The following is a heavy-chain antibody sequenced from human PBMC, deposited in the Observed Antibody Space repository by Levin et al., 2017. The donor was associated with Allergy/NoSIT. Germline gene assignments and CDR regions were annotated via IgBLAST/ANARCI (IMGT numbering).Heavy chain of an antibody. CDR1: GYSFSGYY. D-gene: IGHD5-12*01. Sequence: PGESLKISCKTSGYSFSGYYMNWVRQAPGQGLEWMGWINPNSGLTDYAQKFQGRVTMTRDTSISTAYMEVSRLRSDDTAVYYCATSRYNGYGWKGYNGMDVWGQGTTVTVSS. CDR2: INPNSGLT. V-gene: IGHV1-2*02. CDR3: ATSRYNGYGWKGYNGMDV. J-gene: IGHJ6*02.